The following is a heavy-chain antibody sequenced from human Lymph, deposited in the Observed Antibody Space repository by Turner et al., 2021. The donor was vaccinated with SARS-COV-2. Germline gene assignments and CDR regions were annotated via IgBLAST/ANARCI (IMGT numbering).Heavy chain of an antibody. CDR3: ARAAQLTVWFDP. J-gene: IGHJ5*02. D-gene: IGHD3-9*01. CDR1: GYTFTSYD. CDR2: MNPNSGNT. Sequence: QVQPVPSGADVKKPGASVNVSCKASGYTFTSYDINWVRQATGQGLEWMGWMNPNSGNTGYAQKFQGRVTMTRNTSISTAYMELSSLRSEDTAVYYCARAAQLTVWFDPWGQGTLVTVSS. V-gene: IGHV1-8*01.